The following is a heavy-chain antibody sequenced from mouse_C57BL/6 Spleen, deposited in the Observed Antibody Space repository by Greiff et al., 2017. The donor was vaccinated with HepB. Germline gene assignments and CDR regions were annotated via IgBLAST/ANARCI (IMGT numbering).Heavy chain of an antibody. CDR3: ARGRYYGSRRDWYFDV. D-gene: IGHD1-1*01. J-gene: IGHJ1*03. CDR1: GYTFTSYD. CDR2: IYPRDGST. V-gene: IGHV1-85*01. Sequence: VKLVESGPELVKPGASVKLSCKASGYTFTSYDINWVKQRPGQGLEWIGWIYPRDGSTKYNEKFKGKATLTVDTSSSTAYMELHSLTSEDAAVYFCARGRYYGSRRDWYFDVWGTGTTVTVSS.